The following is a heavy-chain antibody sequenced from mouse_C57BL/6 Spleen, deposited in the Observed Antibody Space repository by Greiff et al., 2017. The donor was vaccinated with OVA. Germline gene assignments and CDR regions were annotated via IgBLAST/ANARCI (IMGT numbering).Heavy chain of an antibody. CDR2: IHPFDSDT. J-gene: IGHJ3*01. CDR1: GYTFTSYW. CDR3: ASYLPFAY. V-gene: IGHV1-74*01. D-gene: IGHD5-5*01. Sequence: QVQLQQPGAELVKPGASVKVSCKASGYTFTSYWMHWVKQRPGQGLEWIGRIHPFDSDTNYNQKFKGKATLTVNKSSSTAYMQLSSLTSEDSAVYYCASYLPFAYWGRGTLVTVSA.